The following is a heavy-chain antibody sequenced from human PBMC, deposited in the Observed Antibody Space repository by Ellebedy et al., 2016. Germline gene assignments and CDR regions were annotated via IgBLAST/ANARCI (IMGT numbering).Heavy chain of an antibody. CDR3: AVITMVRPDY. V-gene: IGHV1-18*01. CDR2: ISAYNGNT. J-gene: IGHJ4*02. Sequence: ASVKVSXXASGYTFTSYGISWVRQAPGQGLEWMGWISAYNGNTNYAQKLQGRVTMTTDTSTSTAYMELRSLRSDDTAVYYCAVITMVRPDYWGQGTLVTVSS. D-gene: IGHD3-10*01. CDR1: GYTFTSYG.